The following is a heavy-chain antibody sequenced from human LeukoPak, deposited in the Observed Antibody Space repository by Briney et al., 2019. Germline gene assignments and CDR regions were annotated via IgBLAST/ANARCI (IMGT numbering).Heavy chain of an antibody. D-gene: IGHD2-2*01. Sequence: SVKVCCKASGGTFSSYAISWVRQAPGQGLEWMGGIIPIFGTANYAQKFQGRVTITADESTSTAYMELSSLRSEDTAVYYCARGQDIVVVPAANRVNYYYGMDVWGKGTTVTVSS. CDR3: ARGQDIVVVPAANRVNYYYGMDV. J-gene: IGHJ6*04. V-gene: IGHV1-69*13. CDR2: IIPIFGTA. CDR1: GGTFSSYA.